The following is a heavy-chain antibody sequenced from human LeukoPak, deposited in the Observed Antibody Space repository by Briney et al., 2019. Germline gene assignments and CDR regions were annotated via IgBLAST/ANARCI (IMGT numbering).Heavy chain of an antibody. J-gene: IGHJ4*02. CDR2: ISNDGSNK. Sequence: PGRSLRLSCAGSGFTFSSYGMHWVRQAPGKGLEWVAVISNDGSNKYSADSVKGRFTVSRDNSKNTLYLQMSSLRAEDTAVYYCVKDPFYGGNPLYYFDYWGQGTLVTVSS. V-gene: IGHV3-30*18. CDR3: VKDPFYGGNPLYYFDY. CDR1: GFTFSSYG. D-gene: IGHD4-23*01.